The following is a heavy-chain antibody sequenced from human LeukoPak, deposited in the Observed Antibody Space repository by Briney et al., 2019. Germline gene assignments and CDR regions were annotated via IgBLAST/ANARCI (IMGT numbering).Heavy chain of an antibody. CDR3: ARALPNYGSGSYYFDY. J-gene: IGHJ4*02. CDR1: GFTLRSYV. CDR2: TSGSGDST. D-gene: IGHD3-10*01. V-gene: IGHV3-23*01. Sequence: GGSLRLSCVASGFTLRSYVMNWVRQTPGKGLEWVSSTSGSGDSTFYADSVKGRFTISRDNSKNTLYLQMNSLRAEDTAVYYCARALPNYGSGSYYFDYWGQGTLVTVSS.